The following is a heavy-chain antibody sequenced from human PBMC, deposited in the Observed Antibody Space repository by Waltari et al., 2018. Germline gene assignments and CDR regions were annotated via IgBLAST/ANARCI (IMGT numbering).Heavy chain of an antibody. D-gene: IGHD5-18*01. J-gene: IGHJ3*02. V-gene: IGHV4-59*01. Sequence: QVQLQESGPGLVKPSETLSLTCTVSGGSISSYYCSWIRQPPGKGLEWIGYIYYSGSTNYNPSLKSRVTISVDTSKNQFSLKLSSVTAADTAVYYCARDGYGDAFDIWGQGTMVTVSS. CDR2: IYYSGST. CDR3: ARDGYGDAFDI. CDR1: GGSISSYY.